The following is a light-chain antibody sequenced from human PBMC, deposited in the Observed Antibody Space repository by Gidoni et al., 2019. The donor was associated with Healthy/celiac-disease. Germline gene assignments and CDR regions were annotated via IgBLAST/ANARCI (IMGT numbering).Light chain of an antibody. CDR3: QSYDSSLSGSEV. V-gene: IGLV1-40*01. J-gene: IGLJ2*01. CDR1: SSNIGAGYD. Sequence: QSVLTQPPSVSGAPVQRVTISCTGSSSNIGAGYDVPWYQQLPGTAPKLLIYGNSNRPSGVPDRFSGAKSGTSASLAITGRQAEDEADYYCQSYDSSLSGSEVFGGGTKLTVL. CDR2: GNS.